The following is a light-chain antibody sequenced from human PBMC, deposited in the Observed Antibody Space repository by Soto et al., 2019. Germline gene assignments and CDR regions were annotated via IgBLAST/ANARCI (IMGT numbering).Light chain of an antibody. CDR2: EVT. CDR3: SSHAGSSAFYA. CDR1: SSDIGAYDY. Sequence: QSVLTQPASVSGSPGQSITISCTGTSSDIGAYDYVSWYQQYPGRVPKLLIHEVTNRPSGVSDRFSGSKSGNTASLTISGLQTEDEADYYCSSHAGSSAFYAFGTGTKVTVL. J-gene: IGLJ1*01. V-gene: IGLV2-14*01.